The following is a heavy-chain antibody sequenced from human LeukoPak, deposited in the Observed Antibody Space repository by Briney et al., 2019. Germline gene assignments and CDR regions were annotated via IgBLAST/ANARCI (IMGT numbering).Heavy chain of an antibody. Sequence: GGSLRLSCAASTFTFSNFGMHWVRQAPGKGLEWVAVIWYDGSNIYYADSVKGRFTVSRDNSKNTLYLQMNSLRAEDTAVYYCARDLKSGYSFGFDLWGQGTLVTV. CDR1: TFTFSNFG. V-gene: IGHV3-33*01. CDR2: IWYDGSNI. J-gene: IGHJ4*02. D-gene: IGHD5-18*01. CDR3: ARDLKSGYSFGFDL.